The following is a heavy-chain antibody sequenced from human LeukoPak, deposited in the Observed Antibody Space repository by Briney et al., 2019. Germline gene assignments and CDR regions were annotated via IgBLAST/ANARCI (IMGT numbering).Heavy chain of an antibody. D-gene: IGHD3-16*01. Sequence: GGSLRLSCAASGFTFSSYEMNWVRQAPGKGLEWVSAISGSGGATYYTDSVKGRFTISRDNSKNTLYLQMNSLRADDTAVYYCARENERYSYATHGGQGTLVTVSS. CDR3: ARENERYSYATH. J-gene: IGHJ4*02. CDR2: ISGSGGAT. CDR1: GFTFSSYE. V-gene: IGHV3-23*01.